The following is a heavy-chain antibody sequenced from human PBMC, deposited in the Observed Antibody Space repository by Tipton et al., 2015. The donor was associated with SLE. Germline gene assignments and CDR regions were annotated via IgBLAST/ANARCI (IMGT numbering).Heavy chain of an antibody. CDR2: SYMDGRST. CDR1: GFPFSAYA. V-gene: IGHV3-23*03. CDR3: ARNSDSSGYGYYYHGMDV. Sequence: SLRLSCVGSGFPFSAYAMTWVRQAPGKGLEWVSVSYMDGRSTYYADSVKGRFTVSRENSRNTLYLQMHNLRVDDTAVYYCARNSDSSGYGYYYHGMDVWGQGTTVTVSS. D-gene: IGHD3-22*01. J-gene: IGHJ6*02.